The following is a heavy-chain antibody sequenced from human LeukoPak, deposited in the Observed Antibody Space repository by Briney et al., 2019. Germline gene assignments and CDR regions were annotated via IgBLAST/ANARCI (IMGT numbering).Heavy chain of an antibody. Sequence: SETLSLTCAVYGGSFSGYYWSWIRQPPGKGLEWIGEINHSGSTSYNPSLKSRVTISVDTSKNQFSLKLSSVTAADTAVYYCARGGPYWYFDLWGRGTLVTVSS. CDR1: GGSFSGYY. V-gene: IGHV4-34*01. D-gene: IGHD2-15*01. CDR3: ARGGPYWYFDL. CDR2: INHSGST. J-gene: IGHJ2*01.